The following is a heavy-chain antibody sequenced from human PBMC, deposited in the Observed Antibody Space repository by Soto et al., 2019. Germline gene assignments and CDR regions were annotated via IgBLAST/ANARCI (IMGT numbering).Heavy chain of an antibody. D-gene: IGHD5-12*01. CDR1: GFTVSDHY. Sequence: GSLILSGAASGFTVSDHYMDWVRQAPGKGLEWVGRTRNKANSYTTEYAASVKGRFTISRDDSKNSLYLQMNSLKTEDTAVYYCARAMEGGYGDYFDYWGQGTLV. J-gene: IGHJ4*02. CDR3: ARAMEGGYGDYFDY. CDR2: TRNKANSYTT. V-gene: IGHV3-72*01.